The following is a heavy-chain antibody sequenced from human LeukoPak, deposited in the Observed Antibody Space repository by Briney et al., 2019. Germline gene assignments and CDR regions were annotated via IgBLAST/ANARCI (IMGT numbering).Heavy chain of an antibody. CDR3: ARDFYGGYFFEY. J-gene: IGHJ4*02. D-gene: IGHD4-23*01. V-gene: IGHV3-48*01. CDR1: GFTFSRYS. Sequence: PGGSLRLSCAASGFTFSRYSMNWVRQAPGKGLEWVSFISSSYSHIYYADSVKGRFTISRDNAKNSLYLQMNSLRAEDSAVYYCARDFYGGYFFEYWGQGTLVTVSS. CDR2: ISSSYSHI.